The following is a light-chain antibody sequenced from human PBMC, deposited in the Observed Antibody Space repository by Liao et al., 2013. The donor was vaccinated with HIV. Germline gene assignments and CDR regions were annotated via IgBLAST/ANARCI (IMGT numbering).Light chain of an antibody. CDR2: QGT. CDR3: QAWDSRADVV. CDR1: NIGSKS. Sequence: SYELTQPPSVSVAPGKTATITCGGNNIGSKSVHWYQQRPGQSPVLVMYQGTKRPSEIAERFSGSYSGNTATLTISGTQALDEADYFCQAWDSRADVVFGGGTKLTVL. J-gene: IGLJ2*01. V-gene: IGLV3-21*01.